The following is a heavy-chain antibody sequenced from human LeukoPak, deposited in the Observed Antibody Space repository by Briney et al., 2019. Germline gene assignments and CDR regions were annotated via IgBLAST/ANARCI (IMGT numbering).Heavy chain of an antibody. CDR1: AYFVSSGFY. D-gene: IGHD3-22*01. J-gene: IGHJ5*02. V-gene: IGHV4-38-2*01. CDR2: IYYSGST. CDR3: ATSAQNSTGYYYSFDP. Sequence: PSETLSLTCAVSAYFVSSGFYWGWIRQPPGKGLEWIGNIYYSGSTYYNPSLKSRLTISVDTSKNQLSLKLSSVTAADTAVYYCATSAQNSTGYYYSFDPWGQGTLVTVSS.